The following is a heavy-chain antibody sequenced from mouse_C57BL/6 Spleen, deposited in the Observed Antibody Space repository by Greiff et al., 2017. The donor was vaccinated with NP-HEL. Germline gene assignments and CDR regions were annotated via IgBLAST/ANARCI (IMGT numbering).Heavy chain of an antibody. CDR3: AREEVYYGNYYFDY. D-gene: IGHD2-1*01. J-gene: IGHJ2*01. CDR1: GYTFTSYG. CDR2: IYPRSGNT. V-gene: IGHV1-81*01. Sequence: VQLQQSGAELARPGASVKLSCKASGYTFTSYGISWVKQRTGQGLEWIGEIYPRSGNTYYNEKFKGKATLTADKSSSTAYMELRSLTSEDSAVYFCAREEVYYGNYYFDYWGQGTTLTVSS.